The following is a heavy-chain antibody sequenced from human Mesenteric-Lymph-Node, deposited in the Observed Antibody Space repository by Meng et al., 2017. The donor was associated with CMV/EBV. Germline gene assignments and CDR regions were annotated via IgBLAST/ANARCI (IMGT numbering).Heavy chain of an antibody. J-gene: IGHJ5*02. CDR3: ARGYCDSSSCPFDP. CDR2: VYYSGST. V-gene: IGHV4-59*01. Sequence: CAVSGGPISSYYWSWIRQPPGKGLEWIGYVYYSGSTKYNPSLKSRVTISVDMSENQFSLHLSSVTAADTAVYYCARGYCDSSSCPFDPWGQGTLVTVSS. CDR1: GGPISSYY. D-gene: IGHD2-2*03.